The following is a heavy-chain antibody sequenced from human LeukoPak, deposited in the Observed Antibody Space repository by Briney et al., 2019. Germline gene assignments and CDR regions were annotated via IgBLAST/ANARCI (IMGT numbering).Heavy chain of an antibody. D-gene: IGHD2-15*01. Sequence: SETLSLTCTVSGGSISSSSYYWGWIRQPPGKGLEWIGSIYYSGSTYYNPSLKSRVTISVDTSKNQFSLKLSSVTAADTAVYYCARYQGWVGLLYYFDYWGQGTLVTVSS. V-gene: IGHV4-39*07. J-gene: IGHJ4*02. CDR1: GGSISSSSYY. CDR3: ARYQGWVGLLYYFDY. CDR2: IYYSGST.